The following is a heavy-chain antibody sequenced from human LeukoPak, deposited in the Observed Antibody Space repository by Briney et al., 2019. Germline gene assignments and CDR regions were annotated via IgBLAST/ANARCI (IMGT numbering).Heavy chain of an antibody. Sequence: SETLSLTCTVSGSSISSGYYWGWIRQTPGKGLEWIASVSHYGTTYYGSSLKSRVTISVDTSKDQFSLRLSSVTVADSGVYYCARPLLGGFQVPFGFWGPGTMVTVSS. J-gene: IGHJ3*01. CDR3: ARPLLGGFQVPFGF. CDR2: VSHYGTT. D-gene: IGHD4-23*01. V-gene: IGHV4-38-2*02. CDR1: GSSISSGYY.